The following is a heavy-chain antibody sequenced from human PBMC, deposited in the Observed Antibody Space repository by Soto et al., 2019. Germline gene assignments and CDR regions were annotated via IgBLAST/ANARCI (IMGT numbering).Heavy chain of an antibody. Sequence: GASVKVSCKASGYTFTSYAIHWVRQAPGQRLEWMGWINAGIGNTKYSQKFQDRVNITWDTSASTVYLELSSLRSEDTAVFYCARVRYTSAWYSNPRFYDLWVQGTLVTVSS. V-gene: IGHV1-3*01. CDR3: ARVRYTSAWYSNPRFYDL. CDR1: GYTFTSYA. J-gene: IGHJ5*02. CDR2: INAGIGNT. D-gene: IGHD6-19*01.